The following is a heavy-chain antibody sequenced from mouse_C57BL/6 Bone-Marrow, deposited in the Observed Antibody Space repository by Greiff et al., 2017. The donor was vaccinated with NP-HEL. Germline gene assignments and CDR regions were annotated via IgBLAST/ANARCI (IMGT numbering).Heavy chain of an antibody. J-gene: IGHJ3*01. CDR2: IYPGSGST. Sequence: VQLQQPGAELVKPGASVKMSCKASGYTFTSYWITWVKQRPGQGLEWIGDIYPGSGSTNYNEKFKSKATLTVDTSSSTAYMQLSSLTSEDSAVYYCASPLGDGNPWFAYWGQGTLVTVSA. CDR3: ASPLGDGNPWFAY. D-gene: IGHD2-1*01. CDR1: GYTFTSYW. V-gene: IGHV1-55*01.